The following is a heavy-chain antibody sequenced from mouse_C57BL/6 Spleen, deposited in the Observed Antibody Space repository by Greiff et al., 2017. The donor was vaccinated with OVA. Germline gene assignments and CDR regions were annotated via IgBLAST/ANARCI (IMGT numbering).Heavy chain of an antibody. V-gene: IGHV5-16*01. CDR3: AREPPYYGSSLERYFDV. CDR2: INYDGSST. Sequence: EVNVVESEGGLVQPGSSMKLSCTASGFTFSGYYMAWVRQVPEKGLEWVANINYDGSSTYYPDSLKSRFIISRDHAKNLLYLQMSSLKSEDRATYYWAREPPYYGSSLERYFDVWGTGTTVTVSS. CDR1: GFTFSGYY. J-gene: IGHJ1*03. D-gene: IGHD1-1*01.